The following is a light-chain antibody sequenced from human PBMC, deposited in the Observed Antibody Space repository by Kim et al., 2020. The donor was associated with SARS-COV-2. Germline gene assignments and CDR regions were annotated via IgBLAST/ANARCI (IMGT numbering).Light chain of an antibody. CDR3: LVYYGDGWV. Sequence: PGETVTLTCGARTGAVTSGYVPNWFQQKPGQAPRPLIYSTSKKHSWTPARFSGSLLGGKAALTLSGVQPEDEADYYCLVYYGDGWVFGGGTKLTVL. CDR1: TGAVTSGYV. J-gene: IGLJ3*02. V-gene: IGLV7-43*01. CDR2: STS.